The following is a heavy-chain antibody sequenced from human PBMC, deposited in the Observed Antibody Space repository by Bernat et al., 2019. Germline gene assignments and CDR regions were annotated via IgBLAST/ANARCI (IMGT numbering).Heavy chain of an antibody. CDR2: IYYSGST. CDR1: GGSISSSSYY. V-gene: IGHV4-39*01. Sequence: QLQLQESGPGLVKPSETLSLTYTVSGGSISSSSYYWGWIRQPPGKGLEWIGSIYYSGSTYYNPSLKSRVTISVDTSKNQFSLKLSSVTAADTAVYYCARLLALAAATPFDYWGQGTLVTVSS. D-gene: IGHD2-15*01. J-gene: IGHJ4*02. CDR3: ARLLALAAATPFDY.